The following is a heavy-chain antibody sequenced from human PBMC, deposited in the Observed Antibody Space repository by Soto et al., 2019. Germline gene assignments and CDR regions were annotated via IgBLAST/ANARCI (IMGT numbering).Heavy chain of an antibody. Sequence: PSETLSLTCAVYDGSFSGYYWSWIRQPPGKGLEWIGEINHSGSTNYNPSLKSRVTISVDTSKNQYSLKLSSVTAADTAVYYCARVSVESATLCPYYYYGMDGWGKVTTVTVSS. CDR1: DGSFSGYY. CDR2: INHSGST. CDR3: ARVSVESATLCPYYYYGMDG. V-gene: IGHV4-34*01. D-gene: IGHD2-2*01. J-gene: IGHJ6*04.